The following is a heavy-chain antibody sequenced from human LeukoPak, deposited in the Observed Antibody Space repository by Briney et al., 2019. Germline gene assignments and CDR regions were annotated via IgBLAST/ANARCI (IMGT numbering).Heavy chain of an antibody. CDR3: ARVVYGDYLFDY. V-gene: IGHV7-4-1*02. CDR1: GYTFTSYA. Sequence: ASVKVSCKASGYTFTSYAMNWVRQAPGQGLEWMGWINTNTGNPTYAQGFTGRFVFSLDPSVSTAYLQISSLKAEDTAVYYCARVVYGDYLFDYWGQGTLVTVSS. CDR2: INTNTGNP. J-gene: IGHJ4*02. D-gene: IGHD4-17*01.